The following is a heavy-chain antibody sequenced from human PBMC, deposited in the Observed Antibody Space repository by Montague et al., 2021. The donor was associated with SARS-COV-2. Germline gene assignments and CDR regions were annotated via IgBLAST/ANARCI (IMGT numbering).Heavy chain of an antibody. D-gene: IGHD3-9*01. CDR2: XDWDDDK. CDR3: ARIRYDILTGYQTPFDY. Sequence: PALVKPTQTLTLTCTFSGFSLSTSGICVSWIRQPPGKALEWLARXDWDDDKYYSTSLKTRLTISKDTSKNQVVLTMTNMDPVDTATYYCARIRYDILTGYQTPFDYWGQGTLVTVSS. J-gene: IGHJ4*02. V-gene: IGHV2-70*11. CDR1: GFSLSTSGIC.